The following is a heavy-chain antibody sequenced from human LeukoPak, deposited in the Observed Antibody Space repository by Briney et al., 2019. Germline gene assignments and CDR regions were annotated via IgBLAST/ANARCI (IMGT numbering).Heavy chain of an antibody. CDR3: AKEYFDWFEYFDY. CDR1: GFTFSSYG. Sequence: GGSLRLSCAASGFTFSSYGMSWVRRAPGKGLDWVSSISVSGGSTYYADSVKGQFTISRDSSKNTLSLQMNSLRAEDTAIYYCAKEYFDWFEYFDYWGQGTLVTVPS. CDR2: ISVSGGST. J-gene: IGHJ4*02. D-gene: IGHD3-9*01. V-gene: IGHV3-23*01.